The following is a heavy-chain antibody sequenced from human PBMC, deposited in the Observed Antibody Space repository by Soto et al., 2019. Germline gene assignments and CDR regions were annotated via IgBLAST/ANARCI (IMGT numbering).Heavy chain of an antibody. V-gene: IGHV2-5*02. CDR2: IYWDDDK. D-gene: IGHD2-15*01. CDR3: RCHCSGARCDIAVSLGLYTPYNTDV. J-gene: IGHJ6*03. Sequence: QITLKESGPTLVKPTQTLTLTCTLSGSSLSTSGVGVGWIRLSPGRALEWLALIYWDDDKRYSPSLKNRLTITQAPSKNHVVLTMTHMDPVDTGTADCRCHCSGARCDIAVSLGLYTPYNTDVWGIGTAVTVSS. CDR1: GSSLSTSGVG.